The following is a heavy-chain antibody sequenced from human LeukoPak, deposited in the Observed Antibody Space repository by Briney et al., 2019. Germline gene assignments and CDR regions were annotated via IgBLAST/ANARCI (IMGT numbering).Heavy chain of an antibody. CDR1: AGSISSSSYH. CDR3: ARHPTTPDY. J-gene: IGHJ4*02. D-gene: IGHD1-14*01. Sequence: SETLSLTCIVSAGSISSSSYHWGWIRQPPGKWLEWIGTIYYSGSTYYNPSLQSRVTISVATSKNPFSLKLASVTAADTDVYYCARHPTTPDYWGQGTLVTVSS. V-gene: IGHV4-39*01. CDR2: IYYSGST.